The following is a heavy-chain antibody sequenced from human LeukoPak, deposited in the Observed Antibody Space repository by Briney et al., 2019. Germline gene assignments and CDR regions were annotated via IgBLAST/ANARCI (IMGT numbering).Heavy chain of an antibody. CDR2: ISGSGGST. J-gene: IGHJ6*02. CDR1: GFTFSSYA. Sequence: QAGGSLRLSCAASGFTFSSYAMSWVRQAPGKGLEWVSAISGSGGSTYYADSVKGQFTISRDNSKNTLYLQMNSLRAEDTAVYFCAKYCSGGSCYSGMDVWGHGTTVTVSS. D-gene: IGHD2-15*01. CDR3: AKYCSGGSCYSGMDV. V-gene: IGHV3-23*01.